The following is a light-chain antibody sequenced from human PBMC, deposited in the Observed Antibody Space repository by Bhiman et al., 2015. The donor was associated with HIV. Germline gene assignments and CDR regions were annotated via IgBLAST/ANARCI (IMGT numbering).Light chain of an antibody. CDR2: RNN. V-gene: IGLV1-47*01. CDR3: AAWDDSLSGPDV. CDR1: NSNIGSNY. Sequence: QSVLTQPPSASGTPGQRVTISCSGGNSNIGSNYVYWYQQLPGTTPKLLIYRNNQRPSGVPDRFSGSKSGTSASLAISGLRSEDEADYYCAAWDDSLSGPDVFGTGTKVTVL. J-gene: IGLJ1*01.